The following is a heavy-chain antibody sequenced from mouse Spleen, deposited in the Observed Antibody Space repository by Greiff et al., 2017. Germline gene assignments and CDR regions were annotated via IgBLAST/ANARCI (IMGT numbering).Heavy chain of an antibody. J-gene: IGHJ4*01. V-gene: IGHV1-42*01. CDR2: INPSTGGT. CDR3: ARRGSYDYAMDY. D-gene: IGHD1-1*02. Sequence: VQLKESGPELVKPGASVKISCKASGYSFTGYYMNWVKQSPEKSLEWIGEINPSTGGTTYNQKFKAKATLTVDKSSSTAYMQLKSLTSEDSAVYYCARRGSYDYAMDYWGQGTSVTVSS. CDR1: GYSFTGYY.